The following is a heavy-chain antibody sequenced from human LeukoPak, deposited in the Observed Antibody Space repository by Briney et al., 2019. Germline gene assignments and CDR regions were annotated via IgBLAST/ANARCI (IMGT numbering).Heavy chain of an antibody. CDR2: ISGSGGST. CDR1: GFTFSSYA. Sequence: QPGGSLRLSCAASGFTFSSYAMSWVRQAPGKGLEWVSAISGSGGSTYYADSVKGRFTISRDNSKNTLYLQMNSLRAEDTAVYYCAKGGGSTCYTGSDYWGQGALVTVSS. CDR3: AKGGGSTCYTGSDY. V-gene: IGHV3-23*01. J-gene: IGHJ4*02. D-gene: IGHD2-2*02.